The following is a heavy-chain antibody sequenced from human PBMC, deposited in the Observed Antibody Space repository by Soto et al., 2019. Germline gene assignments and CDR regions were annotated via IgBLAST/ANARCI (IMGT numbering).Heavy chain of an antibody. CDR1: GGTFSSYA. CDR2: IIPIFGTA. Sequence: ASVKVSCKASGGTFSSYAISWVRQAPGQGLEWMGGIIPIFGTANYAQKFQGRVTITADESTSTAYMELSSLRSEDTAVYYCASRYCSGGSCPIDAFDIWGQGTMVTVSS. CDR3: ASRYCSGGSCPIDAFDI. D-gene: IGHD2-15*01. J-gene: IGHJ3*02. V-gene: IGHV1-69*13.